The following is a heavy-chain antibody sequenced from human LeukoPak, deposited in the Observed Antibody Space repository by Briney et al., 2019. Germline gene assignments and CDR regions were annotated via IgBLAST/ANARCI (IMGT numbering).Heavy chain of an antibody. V-gene: IGHV3-21*01. Sequence: GGSLRLSCAASGFTFSSYSMNWVRQAPGKGLEWVSSISSSSSYIYYADSVKGRFTISRDNAKNSLYPQMNSLRAEDTAVYYCARDKPAGIAAVMDVWGKGTTVTVSS. D-gene: IGHD6-13*01. J-gene: IGHJ6*03. CDR2: ISSSSSYI. CDR1: GFTFSSYS. CDR3: ARDKPAGIAAVMDV.